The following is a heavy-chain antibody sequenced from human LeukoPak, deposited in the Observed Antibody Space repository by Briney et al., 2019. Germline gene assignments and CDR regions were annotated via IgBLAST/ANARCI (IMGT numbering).Heavy chain of an antibody. J-gene: IGHJ6*02. CDR2: INHNGNVN. CDR3: ARGGGLDV. Sequence: QSGGCLGLSCAASVFTFSSYWMNWARKAPWKGLEWVASINHNGNVNYYVDSVKGRFTISRDNAKNSLYLQMSNLRAEDTAVYFCARGGGLDVWGQGATVTVSS. CDR1: VFTFSSYW. V-gene: IGHV3-7*03.